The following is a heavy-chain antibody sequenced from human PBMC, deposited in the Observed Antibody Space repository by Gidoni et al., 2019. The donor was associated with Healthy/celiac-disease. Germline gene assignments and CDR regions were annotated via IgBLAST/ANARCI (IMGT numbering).Heavy chain of an antibody. Sequence: EVQLVESGGGLVKPGGSLRLSCAASGFTFSSYSMNWVRKAPGKGLEWVSSISSSSSYIYYADSVKGRFTISRDNAKNSLYLQMNSLRAEDTAVYYCARDRRPWYFDLWGRGTLVTVSS. CDR2: ISSSSSYI. V-gene: IGHV3-21*01. CDR1: GFTFSSYS. D-gene: IGHD6-6*01. CDR3: ARDRRPWYFDL. J-gene: IGHJ2*01.